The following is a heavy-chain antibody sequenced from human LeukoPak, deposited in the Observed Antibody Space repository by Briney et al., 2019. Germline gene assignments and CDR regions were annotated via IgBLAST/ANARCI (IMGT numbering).Heavy chain of an antibody. CDR2: INHSGST. D-gene: IGHD3-3*01. J-gene: IGHJ6*02. Sequence: SETLSLTCAVYGGSFSSYYWRWIRHPPGKGLEWIGEINHSGSTNYNPSLRRRVTISVDTSKNQSSLRLSSVTTADTAVYYLARDYDFWSGYYVAYYYGIDVWGQGTTVTVSS. V-gene: IGHV4-34*01. CDR3: ARDYDFWSGYYVAYYYGIDV. CDR1: GGSFSSYY.